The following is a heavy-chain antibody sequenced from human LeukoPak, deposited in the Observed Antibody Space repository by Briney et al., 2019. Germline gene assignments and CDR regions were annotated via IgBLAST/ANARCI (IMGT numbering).Heavy chain of an antibody. CDR1: GGSFSGYY. V-gene: IGHV4-34*01. D-gene: IGHD6-13*01. J-gene: IGHJ5*02. CDR3: ARGREAGAQQLSFGWFDP. Sequence: KPSETLSLTCAVYGGSFSGYYWSWIRQPPGKGLEWIGEINHSGSTNYNPSLKSRVTISVDTSKNQFSLKLSSVTAADTAVYYCARGREAGAQQLSFGWFDPWGQGTLVTVSS. CDR2: INHSGST.